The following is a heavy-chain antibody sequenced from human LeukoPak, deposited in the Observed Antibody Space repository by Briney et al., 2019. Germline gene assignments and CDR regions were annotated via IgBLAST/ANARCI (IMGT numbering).Heavy chain of an antibody. CDR2: INAGNGNT. D-gene: IGHD4-11*01. CDR1: GYTFTSYA. J-gene: IGHJ6*02. V-gene: IGHV1-3*01. Sequence: ASVKVSCKASGYTFTSYAMHWVRQAPGQRLEWMGWINAGNGNTKYSQKFQGRVTITRDTSASTAYMGLSSLRSEDTAVYYCARDRHDYSNYYYYYGMDVWGQGTTVTVSS. CDR3: ARDRHDYSNYYYYYGMDV.